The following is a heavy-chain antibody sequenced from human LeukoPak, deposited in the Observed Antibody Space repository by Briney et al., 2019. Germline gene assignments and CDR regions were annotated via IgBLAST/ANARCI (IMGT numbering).Heavy chain of an antibody. V-gene: IGHV3-43*01. J-gene: IGHJ6*03. Sequence: LPGGSLRLSCAASGFTVSNNYMSWVRQAPGKGLEWVSLIRWDGGSTYYADSVKGRFTISRDNSKNSLYLQMNSLRTEDTAFYYCARATQSYYYYLDVWGTGTTVTVSS. CDR1: GFTVSNNY. CDR3: ARATQSYYYYLDV. D-gene: IGHD2-15*01. CDR2: IRWDGGST.